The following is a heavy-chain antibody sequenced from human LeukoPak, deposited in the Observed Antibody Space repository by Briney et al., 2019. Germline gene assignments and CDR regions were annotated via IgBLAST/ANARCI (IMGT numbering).Heavy chain of an antibody. V-gene: IGHV4-30-2*01. Sequence: SETLSLTCAVSGGCISSCGYSWSWIRQPSGKGLEWIGYIYHSGSTYYNPSLKSRVTISVDRSKNQFSLKLSSVTAADTAVYYCASQYSSSWYYYCYGMDVWGQGTTVTVSS. J-gene: IGHJ6*02. CDR2: IYHSGST. CDR1: GGCISSCGYS. D-gene: IGHD6-13*01. CDR3: ASQYSSSWYYYCYGMDV.